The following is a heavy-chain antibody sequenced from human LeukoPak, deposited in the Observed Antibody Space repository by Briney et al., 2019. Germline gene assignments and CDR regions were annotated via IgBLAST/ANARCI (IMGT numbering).Heavy chain of an antibody. V-gene: IGHV3-23*01. D-gene: IGHD6-19*01. CDR2: ISGSGSNT. J-gene: IGHJ4*02. CDR3: AKDGGGWYTSGWYYFDY. Sequence: PGGSLRLSSAASGFIYNNYAMNWVRQAPGKGLEWVSAISGSGSNTYYADSVKGRFTISRDNSKNTLYLQMNSLRAEDTAVYYCAKDGGGWYTSGWYYFDYWGQGTLVTVSS. CDR1: GFIYNNYA.